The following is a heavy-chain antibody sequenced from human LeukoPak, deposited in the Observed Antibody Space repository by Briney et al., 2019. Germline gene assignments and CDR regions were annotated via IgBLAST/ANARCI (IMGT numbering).Heavy chain of an antibody. V-gene: IGHV3-30*18. CDR1: GFTFSSYG. D-gene: IGHD3-16*01. CDR3: AKAGGVKVDYLDY. J-gene: IGHJ4*02. CDR2: ISHDGSNK. Sequence: GGSLRLSCAASGFTFSSYGMHWVRQAPGKGLEWVAVISHDGSNKYYADSVKGRFTISRDNSKNTLYLQMNSLRAEDTAVYYCAKAGGVKVDYLDYWGQGTLVTVSS.